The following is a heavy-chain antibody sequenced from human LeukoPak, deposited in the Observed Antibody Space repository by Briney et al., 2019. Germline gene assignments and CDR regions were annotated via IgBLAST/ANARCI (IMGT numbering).Heavy chain of an antibody. CDR3: ARDQYDSSGYFHGNDY. D-gene: IGHD3-22*01. CDR1: GGSITSGEHY. CDR2: VAYSGNT. Sequence: SETLSLTCTVSGGSITSGEHYCSWIRQRPGKGLEWIGYVAYSGNTNYNPSLSSRVTMSVDTSKNQFSLKLSSVTAADTAVYYCARDQYDSSGYFHGNDYWGQGSLVVVSS. V-gene: IGHV4-30-4*01. J-gene: IGHJ4*02.